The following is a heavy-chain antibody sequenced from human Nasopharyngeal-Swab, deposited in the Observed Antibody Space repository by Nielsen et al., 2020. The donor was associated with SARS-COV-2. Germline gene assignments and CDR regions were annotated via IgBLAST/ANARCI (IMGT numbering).Heavy chain of an antibody. CDR3: ARDTSVDIVLLYYGMDV. CDR1: GFTFSSYG. V-gene: IGHV3-30*03. CDR2: ISFDGSKK. J-gene: IGHJ6*02. Sequence: GGSLRLSCAVSGFTFSSYGMHWVRQAPGKGLEWVAVISFDGSKKYYADSVKGRFTISRDSSKNTLYLQMNSLRAEETAVYYCARDTSVDIVLLYYGMDVWGQGTTVTVSS. D-gene: IGHD5-12*01.